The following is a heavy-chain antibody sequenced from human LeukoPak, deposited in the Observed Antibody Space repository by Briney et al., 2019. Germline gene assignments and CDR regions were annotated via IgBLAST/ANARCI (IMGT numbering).Heavy chain of an antibody. V-gene: IGHV1-3*01. D-gene: IGHD4-17*01. CDR3: ARERLSDYGDYYYYYGMDV. Sequence: ASVKVSCKASGYTFTSYAMHWVRQAPGQRLEWMGWNNAGNGNTKYSQKFQGRVTITRDTSASTAYMELSSLRSEDTAVYYCARERLSDYGDYYYYYGMDVWGQGTTVTVSS. CDR2: NNAGNGNT. J-gene: IGHJ6*02. CDR1: GYTFTSYA.